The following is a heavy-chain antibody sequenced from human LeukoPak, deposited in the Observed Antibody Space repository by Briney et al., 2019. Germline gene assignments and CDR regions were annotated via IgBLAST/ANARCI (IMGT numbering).Heavy chain of an antibody. V-gene: IGHV3-23*01. J-gene: IGHJ4*02. CDR2: ISGSGGST. CDR3: ARGSRWRGYSYGYGDY. D-gene: IGHD5-18*01. Sequence: GGSLRLSCAASGFTFSSYAMSWVRQAPGKGLEWVSAISGSGGSTYYADSVKGRFTISRDNSKNTLYLQMNSLRAEDTAVYYCARGSRWRGYSYGYGDYRGQGTLVTVSS. CDR1: GFTFSSYA.